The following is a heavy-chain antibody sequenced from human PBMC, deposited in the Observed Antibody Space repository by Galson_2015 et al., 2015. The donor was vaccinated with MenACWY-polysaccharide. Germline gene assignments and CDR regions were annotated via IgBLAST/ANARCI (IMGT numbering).Heavy chain of an antibody. V-gene: IGHV2-70*18. D-gene: IGHD3-22*01. CDR3: ARMNDESSAHIPRNYYYYFIDV. CDR1: GFSLDTREMS. CDR2: IDWEDDK. J-gene: IGHJ6*03. Sequence: PALVKPTQTLTLTCSFSGFSLDTREMSVAWVRQPPGKALEWLARIDWEDDKYYSPSLKTRLTISKDTSKNQVGLTMTDMDPVDTATHYWARMNDESSAHIPRNYYYYFIDVWGKGTRVTVSS.